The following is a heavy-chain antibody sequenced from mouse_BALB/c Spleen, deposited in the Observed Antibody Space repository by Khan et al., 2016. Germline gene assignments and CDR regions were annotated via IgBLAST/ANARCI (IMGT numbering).Heavy chain of an antibody. J-gene: IGHJ2*01. CDR2: IDPGNGNA. CDR1: GFNIKDTY. D-gene: IGHD1-1*01. CDR3: TVRGPRYYYGSSYGY. V-gene: IGHV14-3*02. Sequence: VQLQQSGAELVKPGASVKLSCTAAGFNIKDTYMHWVRQRPEQGLEWIGRIDPGNGNARYDPKFQDKATITADTSSNPASLQLSRLTSEDTGVYNGTVRGPRYYYGSSYGYWGQGTTLTVSS.